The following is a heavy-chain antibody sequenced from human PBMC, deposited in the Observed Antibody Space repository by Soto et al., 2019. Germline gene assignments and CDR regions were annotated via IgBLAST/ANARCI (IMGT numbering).Heavy chain of an antibody. Sequence: GASVKVSCKASGYTFTSYGISWVRQAPGQGLEWMGWISAYNGNTNYAQKLQGRVTMTTDTSTSTAYMELRSLRSDDTAVYYCARDHDSSGYEPQSPFDYWGQGTLVTVSS. V-gene: IGHV1-18*04. CDR1: GYTFTSYG. J-gene: IGHJ4*02. D-gene: IGHD3-22*01. CDR3: ARDHDSSGYEPQSPFDY. CDR2: ISAYNGNT.